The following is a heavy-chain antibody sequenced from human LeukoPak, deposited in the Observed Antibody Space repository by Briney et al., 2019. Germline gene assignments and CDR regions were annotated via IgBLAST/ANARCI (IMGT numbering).Heavy chain of an antibody. CDR1: GYSFTSYW. Sequence: PGESQKISCKDSGYSFTSYWIGWVRQMPGKGLEWMEIIYPGDSDTRYSPSFQGQVTISADKSINTAYLQWSSQKASDTGIYYCARRGEAMDPFDYWGQETLVTVSS. J-gene: IGHJ4*02. D-gene: IGHD5-18*01. CDR3: ARRGEAMDPFDY. CDR2: IYPGDSDT. V-gene: IGHV5-51*01.